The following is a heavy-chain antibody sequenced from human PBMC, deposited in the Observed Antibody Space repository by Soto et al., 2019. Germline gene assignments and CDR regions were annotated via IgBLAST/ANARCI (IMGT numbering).Heavy chain of an antibody. J-gene: IGHJ6*03. Sequence: GGSLRLSCAASGFTFSSYSMNWVRQAPGKGLEWVSYISSSSSTIYYADSVKGRFTISRDNAKNSLYLQMNSLRAEDTAVYYCAFDFWTYMDVWGKGTTVTVSS. CDR3: AFDFWTYMDV. V-gene: IGHV3-48*01. CDR2: ISSSSSTI. CDR1: GFTFSSYS. D-gene: IGHD3-3*01.